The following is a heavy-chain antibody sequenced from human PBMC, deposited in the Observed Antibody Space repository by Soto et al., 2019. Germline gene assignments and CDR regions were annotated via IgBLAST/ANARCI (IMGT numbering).Heavy chain of an antibody. CDR2: IYWNGDE. Sequence: SGPTLVNPTQTLTLTCTLSGFSFSTTGVGVGWIRQSPGKAPECLALIYWNGDERYDPSLRSRVTITKDTSKNQVVLTTTNMDPVDTATYYCAHRRDTYDSSGYYYVDAFDVWGQGTMVTVSS. J-gene: IGHJ3*01. D-gene: IGHD3-22*01. CDR3: AHRRDTYDSSGYYYVDAFDV. V-gene: IGHV2-5*01. CDR1: GFSFSTTGVG.